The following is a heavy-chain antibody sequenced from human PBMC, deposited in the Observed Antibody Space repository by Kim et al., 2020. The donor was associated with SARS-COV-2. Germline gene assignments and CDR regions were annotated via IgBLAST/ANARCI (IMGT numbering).Heavy chain of an antibody. Sequence: GGSLRLSCSASGFSFSSCSMHWVRQAPGKGLEFVSSIYANGDRTFYGDSVKGRCTISRDNSKNTLSLQMSSLRPEDTATYYCVTGINLIRGVTSWGQGTLVIVSS. D-gene: IGHD3-10*01. J-gene: IGHJ4*02. CDR2: IYANGDRT. CDR3: VTGINLIRGVTS. V-gene: IGHV3-64D*09. CDR1: GFSFSSCS.